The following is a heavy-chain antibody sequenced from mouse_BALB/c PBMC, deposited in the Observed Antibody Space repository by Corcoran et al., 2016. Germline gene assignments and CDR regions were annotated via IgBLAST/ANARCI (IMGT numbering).Heavy chain of an antibody. CDR2: INTHSGVP. D-gene: IGHD2-14*01. CDR1: GYTFATAG. Sequence: QIQLVQYGPEPKKPGETVRISCKASGYTFATAGMQWVKKMPGKGLKWIGWINTHSGVPKYAEDFKGRFAFSLETSASTAYLQISNLKNEDTATYFCARYDYAMDYWGQGTSVTVSS. V-gene: IGHV9-4*02. J-gene: IGHJ4*01. CDR3: ARYDYAMDY.